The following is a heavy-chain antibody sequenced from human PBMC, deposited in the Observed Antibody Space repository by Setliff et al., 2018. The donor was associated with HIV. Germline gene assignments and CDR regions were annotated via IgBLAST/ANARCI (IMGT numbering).Heavy chain of an antibody. CDR3: ARHFGISYRSPFDP. Sequence: PGESLKISCKGSGYSFTTHWIGWVRQMPGKGLEWMGIIYPGDSDTRYSPSFQGQVTISADKSISTAYLQWTSLKASDTGMYYCARHFGISYRSPFDPWGQGTLVTVSS. D-gene: IGHD3-3*01. CDR1: GYSFTTHW. J-gene: IGHJ5*02. CDR2: IYPGDSDT. V-gene: IGHV5-51*01.